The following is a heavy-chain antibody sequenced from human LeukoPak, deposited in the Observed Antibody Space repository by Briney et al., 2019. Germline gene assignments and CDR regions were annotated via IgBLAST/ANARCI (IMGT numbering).Heavy chain of an antibody. CDR3: AGISGLEQLVY. CDR1: GGSISSYY. D-gene: IGHD6-13*01. V-gene: IGHV4-59*01. CDR2: IYYSGST. J-gene: IGHJ4*02. Sequence: SETLSLTCTVSGGSISSYYWSWIRQPPGKGLEWIGYIYYSGSTNYNPSLKSRVTISVDTSKNQFSLKLSSVTAADTAVYYCAGISGLEQLVYWGQGTLVTVSS.